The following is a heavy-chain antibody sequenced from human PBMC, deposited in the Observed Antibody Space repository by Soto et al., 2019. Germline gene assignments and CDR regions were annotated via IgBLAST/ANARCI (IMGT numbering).Heavy chain of an antibody. CDR2: ISSSSSTI. J-gene: IGHJ6*02. V-gene: IGHV3-48*02. CDR3: ARDLRAARTKLDYYYYGMDV. D-gene: IGHD6-6*01. Sequence: QPGGSLRLSCAASGFTFSSYSMNWVRQAPGKGLEWVSYISSSSSTIYYADSVKGRFTISRDNAKNSLYLQMNSLRDEDTAVYYCARDLRAARTKLDYYYYGMDVWGQGTTVTVSS. CDR1: GFTFSSYS.